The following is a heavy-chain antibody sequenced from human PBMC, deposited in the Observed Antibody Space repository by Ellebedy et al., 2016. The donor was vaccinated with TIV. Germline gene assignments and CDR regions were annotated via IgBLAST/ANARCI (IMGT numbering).Heavy chain of an antibody. J-gene: IGHJ5*02. CDR1: GGSFSGYY. Sequence: SETLSLTCAVYGGSFSGYYWNWIRQPPGKGLEWIGSIYYSGTTNYNPSLKSRVTISVDTSKNQFSLKLNSVTAADTAVYYCARQSWFDPWGQGTLVTVSS. V-gene: IGHV4-59*08. CDR3: ARQSWFDP. CDR2: IYYSGTT.